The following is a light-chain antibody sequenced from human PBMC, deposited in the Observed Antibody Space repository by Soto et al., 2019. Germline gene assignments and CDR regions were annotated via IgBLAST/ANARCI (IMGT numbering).Light chain of an antibody. CDR1: QSIQSD. CDR2: GAS. J-gene: IGKJ1*01. V-gene: IGKV3-15*01. Sequence: EIMMTQSPATLSVSPGERAALSCRASQSIQSDLAWYQQKPGQGPRLLIYGASTRATGIPVRFSGSGSGTEFTLTISRLQSEDFALYFCQQYNNWPWTLGQGTKVEIK. CDR3: QQYNNWPWT.